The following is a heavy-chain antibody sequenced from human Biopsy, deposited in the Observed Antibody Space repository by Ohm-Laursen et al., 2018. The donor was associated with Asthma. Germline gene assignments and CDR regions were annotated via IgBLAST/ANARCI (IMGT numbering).Heavy chain of an antibody. CDR1: GFTFGDYC. J-gene: IGHJ1*01. CDR2: IKHDGSEK. CDR3: ARTFHFWSPYHAEHYQL. Sequence: SLRLSCTATGFTFGDYCMSWVRQVPGQGLEWVANIKHDGSEKHHVDSLKGRFTISRDNAKNSLYLQMNSLRAEDTAVYYCARTFHFWSPYHAEHYQLWGQGTLVTVSS. D-gene: IGHD3-3*02. V-gene: IGHV3-7*01.